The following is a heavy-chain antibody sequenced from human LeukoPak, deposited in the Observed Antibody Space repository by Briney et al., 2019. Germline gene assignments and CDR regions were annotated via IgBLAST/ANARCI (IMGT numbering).Heavy chain of an antibody. D-gene: IGHD5-12*01. V-gene: IGHV4-34*01. CDR1: SGSFNNYY. Sequence: SETLSLTCAVYSGSFNNYYWSWIRQPPGKGLEWIGEINHSGSTNYNPSLKSRVTISVDTSKNQFSLKLSSVTAADTAVYYCARESDVDIVANNAFDIWGQGTMVTVSS. CDR2: INHSGST. J-gene: IGHJ3*02. CDR3: ARESDVDIVANNAFDI.